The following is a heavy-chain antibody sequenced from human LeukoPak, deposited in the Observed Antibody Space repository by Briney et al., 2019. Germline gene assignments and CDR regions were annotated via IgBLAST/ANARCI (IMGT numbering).Heavy chain of an antibody. D-gene: IGHD2-2*01. J-gene: IGHJ6*02. CDR3: ASTGGGCSSTSCYADYYYYYGMDV. CDR1: GGTFSSYA. Sequence: SVKVSCKASGGTFSSYAISWVRQAPGQGLEWMGGIIPIFGTANYAQKFQGRVTITADEPTSTAYMELSSLRSEDTAVYYCASTGGGCSSTSCYADYYYYYGMDVWGQGTTVTVSS. V-gene: IGHV1-69*13. CDR2: IIPIFGTA.